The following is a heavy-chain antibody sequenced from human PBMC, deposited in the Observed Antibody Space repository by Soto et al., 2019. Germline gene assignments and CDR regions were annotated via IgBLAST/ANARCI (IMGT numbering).Heavy chain of an antibody. CDR3: ARDRPLLGVYNEKLRFLEWSLLHIGIDP. D-gene: IGHD3-3*01. J-gene: IGHJ5*02. CDR2: ISYDGSNK. V-gene: IGHV3-30-3*01. Sequence: GGSLRLSCAASGFTFSSYAMHWVRQAPGKGLEWVAVISYDGSNKYYADSVKGRFTISRDNSKNTLYLQMNSLRAEDTAVYYCARDRPLLGVYNEKLRFLEWSLLHIGIDPWGQGTLVTVSS. CDR1: GFTFSSYA.